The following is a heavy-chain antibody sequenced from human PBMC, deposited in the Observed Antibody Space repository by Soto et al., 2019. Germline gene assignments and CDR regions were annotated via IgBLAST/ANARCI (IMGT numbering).Heavy chain of an antibody. CDR3: ARGGGYDSFDF. J-gene: IGHJ4*02. D-gene: IGHD2-15*01. V-gene: IGHV4-59*12. Sequence: PSETLSLTSSVAGSSISAYGWSLIRQAPGKGLEWIGYMFYRGTAKYNPALESRVTISLDTSTKQVSLSLSSMTAADKAVYYCARGGGYDSFDFWGQGIQVTVSS. CDR2: MFYRGTA. CDR1: GSSISAYG.